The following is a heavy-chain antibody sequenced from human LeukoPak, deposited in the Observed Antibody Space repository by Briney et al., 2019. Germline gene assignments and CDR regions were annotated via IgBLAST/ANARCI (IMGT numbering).Heavy chain of an antibody. CDR2: IYYIGST. V-gene: IGHV4-39*01. J-gene: IGHJ4*02. D-gene: IGHD3-22*01. Sequence: PPGTLSLTRTVSRGSLSSSSYYWGWVRQPPGKGLEWLGSIYYIGSTYYNPSLKSRVTISVDTSKNQFSLKLSSVTAADTAVYYCARHSDPYYYDSSGYYSYCFDYWGQGTLVTVSS. CDR3: ARHSDPYYYDSSGYYSYCFDY. CDR1: RGSLSSSSYY.